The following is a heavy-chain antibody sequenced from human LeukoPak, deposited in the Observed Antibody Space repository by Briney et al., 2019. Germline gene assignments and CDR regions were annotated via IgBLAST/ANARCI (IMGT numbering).Heavy chain of an antibody. CDR2: IYSGGST. V-gene: IGHV3-53*01. CDR3: ARVQGXYYAPYFDY. D-gene: IGHD1-26*01. CDR1: GFTVSSNY. Sequence: GGSLRLSCAASGFTVSSNYMSWVRQAPGKGLEWVSVIYSGGSTYYADSVKGRFTISRDNSKNTLYLHMNSLRAEDTAVYYCARVQGXYYAPYFDYWGQGTLVTVSS. J-gene: IGHJ4*02.